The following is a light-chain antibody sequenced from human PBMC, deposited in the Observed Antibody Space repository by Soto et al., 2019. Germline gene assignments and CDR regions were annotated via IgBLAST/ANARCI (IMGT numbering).Light chain of an antibody. J-gene: IGKJ1*01. Sequence: EIVLTQSPVTLSLSPGERATLSCRASQSVSSSLACYQQKPGQAPRLLIYGASSRATGIPDRFSGSGSGPDFSLIISRLEPEDFAVYYSQYYGSSPRTFGQGTKVDIK. CDR1: QSVSSS. CDR2: GAS. V-gene: IGKV3-20*01. CDR3: QYYGSSPRT.